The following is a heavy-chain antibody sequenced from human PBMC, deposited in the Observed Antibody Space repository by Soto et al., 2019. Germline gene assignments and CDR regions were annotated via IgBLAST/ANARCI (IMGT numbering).Heavy chain of an antibody. D-gene: IGHD2-21*01. CDR3: ATETYSSYYYGMDV. CDR1: GFTFSSYG. V-gene: IGHV3-30*03. CDR2: ISYDGSNK. J-gene: IGHJ6*02. Sequence: QVQLVESGGGVVQPGRSLRLSCAASGFTFSSYGMHWVRQAPGKGLEWVAVISYDGSNKYYADSVKGRFTISRDNSKNPLYLQMNSLRAEDTAVYYCATETYSSYYYGMDVWGQGTTVTVSS.